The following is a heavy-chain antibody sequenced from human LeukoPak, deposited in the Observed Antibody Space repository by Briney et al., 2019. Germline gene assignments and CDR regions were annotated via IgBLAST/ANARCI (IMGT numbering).Heavy chain of an antibody. CDR2: IRYDGSNK. Sequence: GESLRLSCAASGFIFSSYSMNWVRQAPGKGLEWVAFIRYDGSNKYYADSVKGRFTISRDNSKNTLYLQMNSLRAEDTAVYYCAKDESSSQYYFDYWGQGTLVTVSS. CDR1: GFIFSSYS. CDR3: AKDESSSQYYFDY. V-gene: IGHV3-30*02. D-gene: IGHD6-13*01. J-gene: IGHJ4*02.